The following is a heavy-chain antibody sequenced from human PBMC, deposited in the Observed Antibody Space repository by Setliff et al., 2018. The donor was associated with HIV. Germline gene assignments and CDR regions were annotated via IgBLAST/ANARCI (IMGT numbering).Heavy chain of an antibody. CDR3: ARRILRSAFDF. CDR2: VNHSGGT. V-gene: IGHV4-34*01. Sequence: PSETLSLTCAVYGGSFSTYYWSWIRQSPGKRLEWLGEVNHSGGTNYNPSLKRRLIISSDASKNQFSLRLKSGTAADTAVYFCARRILRSAFDFWGHGTLVTVSS. J-gene: IGHJ4*01. D-gene: IGHD2-15*01. CDR1: GGSFSTYY.